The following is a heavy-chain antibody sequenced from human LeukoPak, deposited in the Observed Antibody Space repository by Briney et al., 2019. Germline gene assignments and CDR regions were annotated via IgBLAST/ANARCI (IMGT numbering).Heavy chain of an antibody. J-gene: IGHJ4*02. CDR1: GGSISSGSYY. CDR3: ARDGSSGYFFDC. D-gene: IGHD3-22*01. V-gene: IGHV4-61*02. CDR2: IYTSGST. Sequence: SETLSLTCTVSGGSISSGSYYWSWIRQPAGKGLEWIGRIYTSGSTNYNPSLKSRVTISVDTSKNQFSLKLSSVTAADTAVYYCARDGSSGYFFDCWGQGTLVTVSS.